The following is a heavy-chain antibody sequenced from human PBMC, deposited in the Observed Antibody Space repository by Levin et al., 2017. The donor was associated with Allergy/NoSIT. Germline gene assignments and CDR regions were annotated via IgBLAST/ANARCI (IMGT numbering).Heavy chain of an antibody. D-gene: IGHD5-12*01. CDR3: ARGGGYSGYDGDFDY. V-gene: IGHV1-2*06. J-gene: IGHJ4*02. CDR2: INPNSGGT. Sequence: ASVKVSCKASGYTFTGYYMHWVRQAPGQGLEWMGRINPNSGGTNYAQKFQGRVTMTRDTSISTAYMELSRLRSDDTAVYYCARGGGYSGYDGDFDYGGQGTLVTVSS. CDR1: GYTFTGYY.